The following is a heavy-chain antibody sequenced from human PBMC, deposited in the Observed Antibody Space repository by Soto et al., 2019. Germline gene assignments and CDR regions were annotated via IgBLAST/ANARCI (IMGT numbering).Heavy chain of an antibody. Sequence: GGSLRLSCAASGFTFSSYAMSWVRQAPGKGLEWVSAISGSGGSTYYADSVKGRFTISRDNSKNTLYLQMNSLRAEDTAVYYCAKGEMYYYDSSGYYPWSPDAFDIWGQGTMVTVSS. D-gene: IGHD3-22*01. CDR2: ISGSGGST. V-gene: IGHV3-23*01. J-gene: IGHJ3*02. CDR1: GFTFSSYA. CDR3: AKGEMYYYDSSGYYPWSPDAFDI.